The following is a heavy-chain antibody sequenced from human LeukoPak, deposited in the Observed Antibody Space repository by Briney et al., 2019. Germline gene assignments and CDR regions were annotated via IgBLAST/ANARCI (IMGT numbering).Heavy chain of an antibody. CDR1: GYTLTELS. J-gene: IGHJ3*02. CDR3: ATESYSGSYLYAFDI. D-gene: IGHD1-26*01. Sequence: ASVKVSCKVSGYTLTELSMHWVRQAPGKGIEWMGGFDPEDGETIYAQKFQGRVTMTEDTSTDTAYMELSSLRSEDTAVYYCATESYSGSYLYAFDIWGQGTMVTVSS. V-gene: IGHV1-24*01. CDR2: FDPEDGET.